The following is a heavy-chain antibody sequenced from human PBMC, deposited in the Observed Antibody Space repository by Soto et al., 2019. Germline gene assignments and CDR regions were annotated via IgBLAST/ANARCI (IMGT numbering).Heavy chain of an antibody. V-gene: IGHV4-59*08. J-gene: IGHJ4*02. CDR3: ARRYGGNLDY. D-gene: IGHD2-15*01. CDR1: GGSISSYY. CDR2: IYYSGST. Sequence: PSETLSLTCTVSGGSISSYYWTWIRQPPGKGLEWIGYIYYSGSTNYNPSLKSRVTISVDTSKNQFSLKLSSVTAADTAVYYCARRYGGNLDYWGQGTLVTVSS.